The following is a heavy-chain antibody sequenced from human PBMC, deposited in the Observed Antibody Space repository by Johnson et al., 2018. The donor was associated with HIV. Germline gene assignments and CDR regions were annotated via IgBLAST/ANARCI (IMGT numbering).Heavy chain of an antibody. CDR1: GLTLRDAW. CDR3: ARVVAFGWELNDAFDI. CDR2: INWDGDST. D-gene: IGHD1-26*01. Sequence: LVESGGGLVTPGGSLRISCSASGLTLRDAWMTWVRQAPGKGLEWVSLINWDGDSTYYADSVKGRFTISRDNSKNSMYLQMNSLRGEDTALYYCARVVAFGWELNDAFDIWGQGTMVTVSS. V-gene: IGHV3-43D*03. J-gene: IGHJ3*02.